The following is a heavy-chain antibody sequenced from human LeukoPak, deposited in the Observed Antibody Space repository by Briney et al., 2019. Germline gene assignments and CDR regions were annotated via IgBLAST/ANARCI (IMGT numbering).Heavy chain of an antibody. J-gene: IGHJ6*02. CDR1: GFTFSNYA. CDR3: ANSGSGYPHYYYYYGMDV. V-gene: IGHV3-23*01. CDR2: ISGSGGSA. Sequence: GGSLRLSCAASGFTFSNYAMSWVRQAPGKGLGWVSTISGSGGSAYYADSVRGRFTISRDNSKNTLYLQMNSLRAEDTAVYYCANSGSGYPHYYYYYGMDVWGQGTTVTVSS. D-gene: IGHD3-3*01.